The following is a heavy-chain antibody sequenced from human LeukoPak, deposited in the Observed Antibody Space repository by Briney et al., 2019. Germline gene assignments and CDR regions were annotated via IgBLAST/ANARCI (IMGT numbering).Heavy chain of an antibody. Sequence: GGSLRLSCAASGFTFSGSAMHWVRQASGKGLEWVGRIRSKANSYATAYAASVKGRFTISRDDSKNTAYLQMNSLKTEDMAVYYCTSPPAFQTRSSYYYYYMDVWGKGTTVTVSS. CDR1: GFTFSGSA. J-gene: IGHJ6*03. CDR2: IRSKANSYAT. CDR3: TSPPAFQTRSSYYYYYMDV. V-gene: IGHV3-73*01. D-gene: IGHD2/OR15-2a*01.